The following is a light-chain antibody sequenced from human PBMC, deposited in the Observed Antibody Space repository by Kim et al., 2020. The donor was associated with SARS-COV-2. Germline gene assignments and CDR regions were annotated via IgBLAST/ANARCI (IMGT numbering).Light chain of an antibody. CDR3: QQYGSSPYT. J-gene: IGKJ2*01. V-gene: IGKV3-20*01. CDR2: GAS. CDR1: QSVSSSY. Sequence: LSPGERAPLPCRASQSVSSSYLAWDQQKPGQAPRLLIYGASSRATGIPVRFSGSWSGTDFTLTISRLEPEDCAVYYCQQYGSSPYTFGQGTKLEI.